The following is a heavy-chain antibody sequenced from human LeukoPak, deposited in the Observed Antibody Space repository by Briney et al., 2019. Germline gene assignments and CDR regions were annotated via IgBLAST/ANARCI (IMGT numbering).Heavy chain of an antibody. CDR1: GFTFSTSA. CDR3: AKPLTGTISYINV. J-gene: IGHJ6*03. Sequence: GGSLRLSCAASGFTFSTSAMNWVRQAPGKGLEWVSSILGGAGDSTYYADSVKGRFTVSRDNPKNTLYLHVGSLRAEDTAVYYCAKPLTGTISYINVWGKGTMVAVSS. V-gene: IGHV3-23*01. CDR2: ILGGAGDST. D-gene: IGHD1-7*01.